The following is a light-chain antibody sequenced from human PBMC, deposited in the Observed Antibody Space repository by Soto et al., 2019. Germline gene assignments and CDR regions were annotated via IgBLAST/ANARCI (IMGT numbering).Light chain of an antibody. J-gene: IGKJ5*01. Sequence: EIVMTQSPATLSVSPGERATLSCRASQSVSSNLAWYQQKPGQAPRLLIYGASTRATGIPARFSGSGSGTDFTLTINSLEPEDFAIYYCQQRSNWPPITFGQGTRLEIK. CDR1: QSVSSN. CDR2: GAS. V-gene: IGKV3-11*01. CDR3: QQRSNWPPIT.